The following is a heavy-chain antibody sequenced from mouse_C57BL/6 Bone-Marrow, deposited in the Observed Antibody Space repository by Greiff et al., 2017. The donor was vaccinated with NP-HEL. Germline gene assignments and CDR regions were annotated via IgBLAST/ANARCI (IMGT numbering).Heavy chain of an antibody. CDR3: ARQAITTVGAY. V-gene: IGHV5-6*01. Sequence: EVQGVESGGDLVKPGGSLKLSCAASGFTFSSYGMSWVRQTPDKRLEWVATISSGGSYTYYPDSEKGRFTISRDNAKNTLYLQMSSPKSADTALYYCARQAITTVGAYWGQGTLVTVSP. CDR1: GFTFSSYG. CDR2: ISSGGSYT. J-gene: IGHJ3*01. D-gene: IGHD1-1*01.